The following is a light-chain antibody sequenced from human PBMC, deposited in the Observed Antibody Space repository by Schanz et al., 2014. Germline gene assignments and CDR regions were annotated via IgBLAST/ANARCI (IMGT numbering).Light chain of an antibody. CDR1: QTLLYDSHNRNY. Sequence: DFVMTQSPDSLAVSLGERATITCKASQTLLYDSHNRNYLAWYQEKPRQPPRLLIYWASTRHSGVPDRFSGSGSGTHFTLTINDMQPEDVAVYYCLQHYGNPTFGGGTSVEIK. CDR2: WAS. V-gene: IGKV4-1*01. CDR3: LQHYGNPT. J-gene: IGKJ4*01.